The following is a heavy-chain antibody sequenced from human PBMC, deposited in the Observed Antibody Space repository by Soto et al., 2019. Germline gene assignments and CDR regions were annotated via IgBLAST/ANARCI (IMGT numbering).Heavy chain of an antibody. CDR2: IYHSGST. D-gene: IGHD3-22*01. J-gene: IGHJ4*02. CDR1: GGSISSSNW. CDR3: ARSLHYYDSTGYQAYYFDY. Sequence: PSETLSLTCAVSGGSISSSNWWSWVRQPPGKGLEWIGEIYHSGSTNYNPSLKSRVTISVDKSKNQFSLKLSSVTAADTAVYYCARSLHYYDSTGYQAYYFDYWGQGTLVTVSS. V-gene: IGHV4-4*02.